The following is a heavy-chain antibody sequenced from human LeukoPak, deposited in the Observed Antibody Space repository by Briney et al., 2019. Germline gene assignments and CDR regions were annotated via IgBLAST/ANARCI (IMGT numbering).Heavy chain of an antibody. D-gene: IGHD1-26*01. J-gene: IGHJ4*02. Sequence: SETLSLTCTVSGGSVSSSSYYWGWIRQPPGKGLEWIGNIYYSGSTYYNPSLKSRVTISVDTSKNQFSLRLSSVTAADTAVYYCARQVYSGTHYFDYWGQGTLVTVSS. CDR3: ARQVYSGTHYFDY. CDR2: IYYSGST. V-gene: IGHV4-39*01. CDR1: GGSVSSSSYY.